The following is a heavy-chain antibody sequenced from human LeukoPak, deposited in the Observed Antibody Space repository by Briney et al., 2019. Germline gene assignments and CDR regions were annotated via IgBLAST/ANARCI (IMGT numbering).Heavy chain of an antibody. J-gene: IGHJ3*02. V-gene: IGHV3-30*18. Sequence: PGRSLRLSCAASGFTFSSYAMHWVRQAPGKGLEWVAVISYDGSNTYYADSVKGRFTISRDNSKNTLYLQMNSLRAEDTAVYYCAKYCGGDCSGAFHIWGQGTMVTVSS. CDR3: AKYCGGDCSGAFHI. CDR2: ISYDGSNT. CDR1: GFTFSSYA. D-gene: IGHD2-21*02.